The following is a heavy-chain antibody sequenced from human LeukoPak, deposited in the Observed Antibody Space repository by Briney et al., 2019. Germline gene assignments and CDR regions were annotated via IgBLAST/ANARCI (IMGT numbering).Heavy chain of an antibody. V-gene: IGHV3-23*01. CDR2: ISGSGDST. CDR1: GFTFSNYA. Sequence: GGSLRLSCAASGFTFSNYAMSWVRQAPGKGLEWVSAISGSGDSTYHADSVKGRFTISRDNAKNSLYLQMNSLRVEDTAFYYCAKDRFFYDSGSKANWGQGTLVTVSS. D-gene: IGHD3-22*01. CDR3: AKDRFFYDSGSKAN. J-gene: IGHJ4*02.